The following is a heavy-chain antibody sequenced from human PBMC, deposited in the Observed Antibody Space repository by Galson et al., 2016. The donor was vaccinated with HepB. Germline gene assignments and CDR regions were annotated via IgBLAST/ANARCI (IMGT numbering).Heavy chain of an antibody. D-gene: IGHD1-1*01. CDR3: ARDGWRGANWFSY. Sequence: SETLSLTCSVSGYSISSGYYWAWIRQPPGKGLEWIGNVYHTRTTNYNPSLKSRVAISVDTSTNQFSLRLSSVTAADTAVYYCARDGWRGANWFSYWGQGTLVTVSS. J-gene: IGHJ4*02. CDR1: GYSISSGYY. CDR2: VYHTRTT. V-gene: IGHV4-38-2*02.